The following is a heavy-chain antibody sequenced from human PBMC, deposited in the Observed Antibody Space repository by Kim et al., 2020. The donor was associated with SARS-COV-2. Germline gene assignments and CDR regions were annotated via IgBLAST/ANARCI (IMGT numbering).Heavy chain of an antibody. CDR1: GFTFSSYS. CDR3: ARERGHGDYFDDGYHYYGMDV. J-gene: IGHJ6*02. Sequence: GGSLRLSCAASGFTFSSYSMNWVRQAPGKGLEWVSSISSSSSYIYYADSVKGRFTISRDNAKNSLYLQMNSLRAEDTAVYYCARERGHGDYFDDGYHYYGMDVWGQGTTVTVSS. D-gene: IGHD4-17*01. CDR2: ISSSSSYI. V-gene: IGHV3-21*01.